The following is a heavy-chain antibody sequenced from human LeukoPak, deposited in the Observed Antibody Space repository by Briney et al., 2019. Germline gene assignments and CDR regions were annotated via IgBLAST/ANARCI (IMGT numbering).Heavy chain of an antibody. J-gene: IGHJ4*02. Sequence: GGSLRLSCAASGFTFSTYGMHWVRQAPGKGLEWVSFIQYDGSDKYYTNSVKGRFTISRDISKNTLYLQMNSLRVEDTAVYYCAKDLKSPTRPVDYWGQGTLVTVSS. CDR1: GFTFSTYG. CDR3: AKDLKSPTRPVDY. CDR2: IQYDGSDK. D-gene: IGHD1-26*01. V-gene: IGHV3-30*02.